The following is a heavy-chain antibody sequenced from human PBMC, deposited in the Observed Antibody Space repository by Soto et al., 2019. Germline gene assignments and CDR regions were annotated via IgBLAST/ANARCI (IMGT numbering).Heavy chain of an antibody. CDR1: GFTFSNYV. CDR3: ARGLSSPGGYYYYGMDV. V-gene: IGHV3-23*01. CDR2: VSDTGDGT. J-gene: IGHJ6*02. Sequence: GGSLRLSCAASGFTFSNYVMYWVRQAPGKGLEWVSAVSDTGDGTFYAVSVRGQFTISRDNSKNKLYLQMNSLRAEDTAVYYCARGLSSPGGYYYYGMDVWGQGTTVTAP. D-gene: IGHD6-13*01.